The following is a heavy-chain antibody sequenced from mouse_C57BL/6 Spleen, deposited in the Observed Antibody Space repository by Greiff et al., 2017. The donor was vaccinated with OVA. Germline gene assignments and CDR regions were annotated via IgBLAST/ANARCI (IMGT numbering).Heavy chain of an antibody. J-gene: IGHJ1*03. V-gene: IGHV5-17*01. CDR2: ISSGSSTI. Sequence: EVQGVESGGGLVKPGGSLKLSCAASGFTFSDYGMHWVRQAPEKGLEWVAYISSGSSTIYYAVTVKGRFTISRDNAKNTLFLQMTSLRSEDTAMYYCARAERYFDVWGTGTTVTVSS. CDR3: ARAERYFDV. CDR1: GFTFSDYG.